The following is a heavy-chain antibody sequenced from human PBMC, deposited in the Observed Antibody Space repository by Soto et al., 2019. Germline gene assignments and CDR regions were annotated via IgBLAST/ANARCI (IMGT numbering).Heavy chain of an antibody. D-gene: IGHD3-10*01. CDR1: GGSISSTFYY. J-gene: IGHJ5*02. CDR3: ARDSITMVRGVIIADNWFDP. V-gene: IGHV4-39*02. CDR2: IYYSGST. Sequence: SETLSLTCTVSGGSISSTFYYWVWIRQPPGKGLEWIGSIYYSGSTSYNPSHNPSLKSRLTMSVDTSNTQFSLKLSSVTAADSAVYYCARDSITMVRGVIIADNWFDPWGQGTLVTVSS.